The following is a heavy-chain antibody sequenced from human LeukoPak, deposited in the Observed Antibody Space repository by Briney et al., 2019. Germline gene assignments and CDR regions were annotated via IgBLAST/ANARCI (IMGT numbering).Heavy chain of an antibody. J-gene: IGHJ3*02. CDR2: IYWNDNNM. V-gene: IGHV3-9*01. Sequence: GGSLRLSCAASGFTFGDYAMHWVRQAPGKGLEWVSGIYWNDNNMGYADSVKGRFTISRDNAKNSLYLQMNSLRAEDTALHYCAKDIPQWRWRSSAFDIWGQGTMVTVSS. CDR1: GFTFGDYA. CDR3: AKDIPQWRWRSSAFDI. D-gene: IGHD4-23*01.